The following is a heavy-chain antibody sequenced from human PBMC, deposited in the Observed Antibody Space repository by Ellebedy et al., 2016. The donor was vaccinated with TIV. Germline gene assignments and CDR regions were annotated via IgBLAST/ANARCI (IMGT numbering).Heavy chain of an antibody. CDR3: AGAVFY. J-gene: IGHJ4*02. V-gene: IGHV3-53*01. Sequence: GGSLRLXXAVSGFTVSSNYMSWVRQAPGKGLEWVSIIYSGGSTNYADSVKGRFTISRDNSKNTLYLQMNSLRGEDTAVYYCAGAVFYWGQGTLVTVSS. CDR1: GFTVSSNY. D-gene: IGHD2-8*01. CDR2: IYSGGST.